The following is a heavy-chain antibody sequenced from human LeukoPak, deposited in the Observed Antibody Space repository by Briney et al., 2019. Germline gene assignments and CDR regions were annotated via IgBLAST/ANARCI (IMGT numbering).Heavy chain of an antibody. CDR2: IYTSGST. CDR1: GASIGSGSHY. J-gene: IGHJ4*02. CDR3: ARGPPPDFDY. V-gene: IGHV4-61*09. Sequence: SETLSLTCTVSGASIGSGSHYWGWVRQPAGKGREWIGHIYTSGSTNYNPSLKSRVTISVDTSKNQFSLKLSSVTAADTAVYYCARGPPPDFDYWGQGTLVTVSS.